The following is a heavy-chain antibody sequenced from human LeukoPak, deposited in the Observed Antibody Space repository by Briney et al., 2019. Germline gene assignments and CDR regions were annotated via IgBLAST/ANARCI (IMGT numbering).Heavy chain of an antibody. V-gene: IGHV4-39*01. CDR2: IYYSGST. J-gene: IGHJ6*03. D-gene: IGHD2-2*01. Sequence: PSETLSLTCTVSGGSISSSSYYWGWIRQPPGKGLEWIGSIYYSGSTYYNPSLKSRVTISVDTSKNQCSLKLSSVTAADTAVYYCARHGLSVPYYYYYYYMDVWGKGTTVTVSS. CDR1: GGSISSSSYY. CDR3: ARHGLSVPYYYYYYYMDV.